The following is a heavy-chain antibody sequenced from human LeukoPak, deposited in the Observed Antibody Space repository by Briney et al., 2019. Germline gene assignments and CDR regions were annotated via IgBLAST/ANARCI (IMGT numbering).Heavy chain of an antibody. V-gene: IGHV4-34*01. CDR3: ARGVRDYDILNY. J-gene: IGHJ4*02. CDR2: INHSGST. D-gene: IGHD3-9*01. Sequence: PSETLSLTCAVYGGSFSGYYWSWIRQLPGKGLEWIGEINHSGSTNYNPSLKSRVTLSVDTSKNQFSLKLSSVTAADTAVYYCARGVRDYDILNYWGQGTLVTVSS. CDR1: GGSFSGYY.